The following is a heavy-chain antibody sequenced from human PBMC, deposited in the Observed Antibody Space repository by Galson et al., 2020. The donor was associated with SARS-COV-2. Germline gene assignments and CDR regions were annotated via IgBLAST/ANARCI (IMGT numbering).Heavy chain of an antibody. CDR1: GTSISTGSYS. Sequence: SDTLSLTCAVSGTSISTGSYSWNWIRQPPGKGLEWIGYISHSGGTYYNPSLKSRVTISGDRSKNQFSLRLSSVTAADTAVYYCARLHYGEYAPGAFDIWGPGTRVTVAS. D-gene: IGHD4-17*01. V-gene: IGHV4-30-2*01. J-gene: IGHJ3*02. CDR2: ISHSGGT. CDR3: ARLHYGEYAPGAFDI.